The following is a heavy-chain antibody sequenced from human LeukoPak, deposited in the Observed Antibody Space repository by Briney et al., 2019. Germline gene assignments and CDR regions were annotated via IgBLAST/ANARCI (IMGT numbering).Heavy chain of an antibody. CDR1: EFTFSSYA. CDR2: ISGSRSDT. V-gene: IGHV3-23*01. D-gene: IGHD3-9*01. CDR3: AKEGGLRYFDWSQDFDY. J-gene: IGHJ4*02. Sequence: PGGSLRLSCAASEFTFSSYAMSWVRQAPGRGLEWVASISGSRSDTYYADSVKGRFTISRDNSKNTLYLQMNSLRAEDTAVYYCAKEGGLRYFDWSQDFDYWGQGTLVTVSS.